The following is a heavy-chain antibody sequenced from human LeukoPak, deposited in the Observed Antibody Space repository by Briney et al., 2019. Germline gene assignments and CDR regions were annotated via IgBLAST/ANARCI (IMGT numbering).Heavy chain of an antibody. CDR3: VSAYHFWRGRDY. Sequence: GGSLRLSCRGSGFTFDDYAMHWVRQPPGKGLEWVSLISGDGVNTYYLDSVKGRFAVSRDNSENSLYLQMNSLRIEDTALYYCVSAYHFWRGRDYWGQGILVIVSS. D-gene: IGHD3-3*01. CDR1: GFTFDDYA. J-gene: IGHJ4*02. V-gene: IGHV3-43*02. CDR2: ISGDGVNT.